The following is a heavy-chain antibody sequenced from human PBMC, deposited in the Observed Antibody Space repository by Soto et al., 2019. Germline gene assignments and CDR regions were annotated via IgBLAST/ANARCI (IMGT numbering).Heavy chain of an antibody. Sequence: QXQLVQXGAEVKKXXXXXXXXXXXXXXXXXXXXXXWVRQAPGQGLEWMGWINPDSGVTYYPHKFQDRVTMTRDTSISTAYMELSRLTSDDTALYYCARDRGVRDVWGQGTTVIVSS. V-gene: IGHV1-2*02. CDR3: ARDRGVRDV. CDR1: XXXXXXXX. D-gene: IGHD2-8*01. CDR2: INPDSGVT. J-gene: IGHJ6*02.